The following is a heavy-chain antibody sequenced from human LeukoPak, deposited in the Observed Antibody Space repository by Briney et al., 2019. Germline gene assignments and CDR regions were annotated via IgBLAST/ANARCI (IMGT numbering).Heavy chain of an antibody. D-gene: IGHD6-13*01. CDR1: GFTFSNYG. CDR3: ASGEQQLVVGGIDY. V-gene: IGHV3-30*03. J-gene: IGHJ4*02. Sequence: PGGSLRLSCAASGFTFSNYGMHWIRQAPGKGLEWAAVISYDGSKKYYADSVKGRFTISRDNSKSTLYLQMDTLRAEDTAVYYCASGEQQLVVGGIDYWGQGTLVTVSS. CDR2: ISYDGSKK.